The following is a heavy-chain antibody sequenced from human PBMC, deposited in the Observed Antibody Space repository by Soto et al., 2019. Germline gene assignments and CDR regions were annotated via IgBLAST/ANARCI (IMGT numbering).Heavy chain of an antibody. CDR3: ARHAGEDTAMGPYYYYGMDV. CDR1: GYSFTSYW. Sequence: PGESLKISCKGSGYSFTSYWIGWVRQMPGKGLEWMGIIYPGDSDTRYSPSFQGQVTISADKSISTAYLQWSGLKASDTAMYYCARHAGEDTAMGPYYYYGMDVWGQGTTVTVSS. J-gene: IGHJ6*02. CDR2: IYPGDSDT. V-gene: IGHV5-51*01. D-gene: IGHD5-18*01.